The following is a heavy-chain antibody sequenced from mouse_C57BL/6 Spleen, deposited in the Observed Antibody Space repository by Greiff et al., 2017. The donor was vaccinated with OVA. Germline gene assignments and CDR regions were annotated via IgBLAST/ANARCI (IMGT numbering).Heavy chain of an antibody. CDR3: ARFHYDYDGYFDV. Sequence: VQLQQSGPELVKPGASVKIPCKASGYTFTDYNMDWVKQSHGKSLEWIGDINPNNGGTIYNQMFKGQATLTVDKSSSTAYMELRSLTSEDTAVYYCARFHYDYDGYFDVWGTGTTVTVSS. J-gene: IGHJ1*03. D-gene: IGHD2-4*01. CDR2: INPNNGGT. V-gene: IGHV1-18*01. CDR1: GYTFTDYN.